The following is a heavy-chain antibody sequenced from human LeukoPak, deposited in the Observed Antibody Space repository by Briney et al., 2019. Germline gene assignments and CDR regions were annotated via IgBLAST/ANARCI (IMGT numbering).Heavy chain of an antibody. V-gene: IGHV3-48*02. Sequence: PGGSLRLSCVVSGFTFSGYSMNWVRQAPGKGPEWISYISGSGNTIFYTDAMKGRFTVSRDSAKNSLYLQMDSLRDGDTAVYYCTRGRPGHYYDYWGQGTLVTVSS. CDR3: TRGRPGHYYDY. CDR2: ISGSGNTI. D-gene: IGHD7-27*01. CDR1: GFTFSGYS. J-gene: IGHJ4*02.